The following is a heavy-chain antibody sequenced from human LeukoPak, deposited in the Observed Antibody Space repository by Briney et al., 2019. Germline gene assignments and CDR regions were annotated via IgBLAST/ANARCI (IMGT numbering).Heavy chain of an antibody. D-gene: IGHD5-12*01. Sequence: SETLSLTCAVSGGSISTYYWSWIRQPAGKGLEWIGRIYTSGSTNYNPSLKSRVTMSVDTSKNQFSLKLSSPAAADPAVYYCARAPMAITTSAFPDAFDFWGQGTMVTVSS. CDR1: GGSISTYY. V-gene: IGHV4-4*07. J-gene: IGHJ3*01. CDR3: ARAPMAITTSAFPDAFDF. CDR2: IYTSGST.